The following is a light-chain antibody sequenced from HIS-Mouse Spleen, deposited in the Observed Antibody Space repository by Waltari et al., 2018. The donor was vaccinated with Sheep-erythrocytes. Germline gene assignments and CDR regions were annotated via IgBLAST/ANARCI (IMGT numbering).Light chain of an antibody. CDR2: EGS. V-gene: IGLV2-23*01. Sequence: QSALTQPASVSGSPGQSITISCTGTSSDVGSYNLVSWYQPHPGKAHKLMIYEGSKRPSGVSNRFSGSKSGNTASLTISGLQAEDEADYYCCSYAGSSTWVFGGGTKLTVL. CDR1: SSDVGSYNL. J-gene: IGLJ3*02. CDR3: CSYAGSSTWV.